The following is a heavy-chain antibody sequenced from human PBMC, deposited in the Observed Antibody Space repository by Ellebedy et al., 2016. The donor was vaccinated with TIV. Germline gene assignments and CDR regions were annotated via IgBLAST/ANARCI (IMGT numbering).Heavy chain of an antibody. CDR2: LNPNLGNT. D-gene: IGHD1-1*01. J-gene: IGHJ2*01. Sequence: AASVKVSCKASGYTFTTYDINWVRQATRQDLEWMGWLNPNLGNTGIAEKFQGRFTITRDTSISTAYMELSSLTSDDTAVYYCARVGNDAVNWYFDLWGRGTLVTVSS. V-gene: IGHV1-8*03. CDR1: GYTFTTYD. CDR3: ARVGNDAVNWYFDL.